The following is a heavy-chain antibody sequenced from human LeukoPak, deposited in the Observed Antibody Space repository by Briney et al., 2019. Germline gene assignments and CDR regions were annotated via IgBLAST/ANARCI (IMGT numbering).Heavy chain of an antibody. V-gene: IGHV4-31*03. CDR1: GGSISSGGYY. D-gene: IGHD1-26*01. J-gene: IGHJ4*02. CDR2: IYYSGST. CDR3: TRGAREGALYYFDY. Sequence: SQTLSLTCTVSGGSISSGGYYWSWIRQHPGKGLEWIGYIYYSGSTYYNPSLKSRVTISVDTSKNQFSLKLSSVTAADTAVYYCTRGAREGALYYFDYWGQGTLVTVSS.